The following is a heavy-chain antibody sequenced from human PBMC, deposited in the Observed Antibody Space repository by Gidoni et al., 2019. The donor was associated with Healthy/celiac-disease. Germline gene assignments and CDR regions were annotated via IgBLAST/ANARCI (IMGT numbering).Heavy chain of an antibody. CDR2: ISSSSSYI. D-gene: IGHD1-26*01. CDR3: ARGTELLSSLPPHWFDP. CDR1: GFTFSSHS. J-gene: IGHJ5*02. Sequence: EVQLVESGGGLVKPGGSLRLSCAASGFTFSSHSMNWVRQAPGKGLDGVSSISSSSSYIYYADSVKGRFTISRDNAKNSLYLQMNSLRAEDTAVYYCARGTELLSSLPPHWFDPWGQGTLVTVSS. V-gene: IGHV3-21*01.